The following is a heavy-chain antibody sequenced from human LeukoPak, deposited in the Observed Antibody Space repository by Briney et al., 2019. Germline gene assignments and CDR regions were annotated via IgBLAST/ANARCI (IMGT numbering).Heavy chain of an antibody. CDR3: ARDNYDILTGYLYYFDY. Sequence: ASVKVSCKASGYTFTSYGISWVRQAPGQGLEWMGWISAYNGNTNYAQELQGRVTMTTDTSTSTAYMELRSLRSDDTAVYYCARDNYDILTGYLYYFDYWGQGTLVTVSS. CDR1: GYTFTSYG. V-gene: IGHV1-18*04. CDR2: ISAYNGNT. J-gene: IGHJ4*02. D-gene: IGHD3-9*01.